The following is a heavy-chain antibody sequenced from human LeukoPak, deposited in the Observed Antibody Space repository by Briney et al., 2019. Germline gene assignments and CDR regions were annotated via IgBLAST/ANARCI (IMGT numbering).Heavy chain of an antibody. D-gene: IGHD3-22*01. J-gene: IGHJ4*02. Sequence: SETLSLTCTVSGGSISSYYWSWIRQPPGKGLEWIGYIYYSGSTNYNPSLKSRVTISVDTSKNQFSLKLSSVTAADTAVYYCARGLARERHDSSIWYYWGQGTLVTVSS. CDR2: IYYSGST. V-gene: IGHV4-59*01. CDR3: ARGLARERHDSSIWYY. CDR1: GGSISSYY.